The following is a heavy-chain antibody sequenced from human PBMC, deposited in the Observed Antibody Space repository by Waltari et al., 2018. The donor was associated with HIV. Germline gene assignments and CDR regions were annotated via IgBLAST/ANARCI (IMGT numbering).Heavy chain of an antibody. D-gene: IGHD3-22*01. Sequence: QVQLVQSGAEVKTPRASVKVSCKASGYTFTSYDINWVRQPTGQGLEWMGWMNPNSGNTGYAQKFQGRVTMTRNTSISTAYMELSSLRSEDTAVYYCAREGYYDSSGYYPIAFDIWGQGTMVTVSS. J-gene: IGHJ3*02. CDR3: AREGYYDSSGYYPIAFDI. CDR2: MNPNSGNT. V-gene: IGHV1-8*01. CDR1: GYTFTSYD.